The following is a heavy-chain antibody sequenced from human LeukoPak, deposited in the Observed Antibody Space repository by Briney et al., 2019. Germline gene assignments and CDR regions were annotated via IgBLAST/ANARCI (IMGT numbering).Heavy chain of an antibody. CDR2: MNPNSGNT. J-gene: IGHJ3*02. CDR1: GYTFTSYD. Sequence: ASVKVSCKASGYTFTSYDINWVRQATGQGLEWMGWMNPNSGNTGYAQKFQGRVTMTRNTSIGTAYMELSSLRSEDTAVYYCAREYYYDSSGYYHDAFDIWGQGTMVTVSS. D-gene: IGHD3-22*01. CDR3: AREYYYDSSGYYHDAFDI. V-gene: IGHV1-8*01.